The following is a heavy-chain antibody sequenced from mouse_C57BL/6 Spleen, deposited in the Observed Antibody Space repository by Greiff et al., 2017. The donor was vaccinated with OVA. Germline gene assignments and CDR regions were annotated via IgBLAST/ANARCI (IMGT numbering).Heavy chain of an antibody. CDR1: GYTFTSYW. CDR3: ARLGITTVVDYAMDY. V-gene: IGHV1-64*01. CDR2: IHPNSGST. J-gene: IGHJ4*01. Sequence: VQLQQPGAELVKPGASVKLSCKASGYTFTSYWMHWVKQRPGQGLEWIGMIHPNSGSTNYNEKFKSKATLTVDKSSSTAYMQLSSLTSEDSAVYYCARLGITTVVDYAMDYWGQGTSVTVSS. D-gene: IGHD1-1*01.